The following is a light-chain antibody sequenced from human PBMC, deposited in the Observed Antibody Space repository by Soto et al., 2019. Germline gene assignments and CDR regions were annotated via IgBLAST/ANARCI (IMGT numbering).Light chain of an antibody. CDR1: QSVSSSY. J-gene: IGKJ1*01. Sequence: EIVLTQSPGTLSLSPEERATLSCRASQSVSSSYLAWYQQKPGQAPRLLIYDTSSRATGIPDRFSGSGSGTDFTLAISRLEPEDFAVYYCQQCGSSPSFGQGTKVELK. CDR3: QQCGSSPS. V-gene: IGKV3-20*01. CDR2: DTS.